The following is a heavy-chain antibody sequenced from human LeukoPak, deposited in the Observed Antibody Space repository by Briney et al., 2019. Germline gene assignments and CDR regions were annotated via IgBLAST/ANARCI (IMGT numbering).Heavy chain of an antibody. J-gene: IGHJ5*02. D-gene: IGHD6-19*01. V-gene: IGHV1-2*02. CDR2: IDPNSGGA. CDR3: ARVKVSYSSGWAARYWFDP. CDR1: GYTFTDYY. Sequence: GASLKVSCKASGYTFTDYYMHWVRQAPGQGLEWMGWIDPNSGGASYAQRFQGRVTMTRDTSISTAYMELSRLRSDDTAVYYCARVKVSYSSGWAARYWFDPWGQGTLVTVSS.